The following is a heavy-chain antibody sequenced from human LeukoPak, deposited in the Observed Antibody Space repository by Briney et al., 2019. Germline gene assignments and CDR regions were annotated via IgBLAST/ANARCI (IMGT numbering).Heavy chain of an antibody. J-gene: IGHJ3*02. CDR2: INPNSGGT. CDR1: GYTFTSYD. CDR3: ARDRAAAEDAFDI. V-gene: IGHV1-2*02. Sequence: ASVKVSCKASGYTFTSYDINWVRQATGQGLEWMGWINPNSGGTNYAQKFQGRVTMTRDTSISTAYMELSRLRSDDTAVYYCARDRAAAEDAFDIWSQGTMVTVSS. D-gene: IGHD6-13*01.